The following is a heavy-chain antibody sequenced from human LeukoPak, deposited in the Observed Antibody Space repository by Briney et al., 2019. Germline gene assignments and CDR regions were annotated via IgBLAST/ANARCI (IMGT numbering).Heavy chain of an antibody. J-gene: IGHJ5*02. CDR3: AREGYSYGYGWFDP. D-gene: IGHD5-18*01. CDR1: GFTFSSYS. V-gene: IGHV3-21*01. Sequence: GGSLRLSCAASGFTFSSYSMNWVRQAPGKGLEWVSSISSSSSYIYYADSVKGRFTISRDNAKNSLYLQMNSLRAEDTAVYYCAREGYSYGYGWFDPWGQGTLVTVSS. CDR2: ISSSSSYI.